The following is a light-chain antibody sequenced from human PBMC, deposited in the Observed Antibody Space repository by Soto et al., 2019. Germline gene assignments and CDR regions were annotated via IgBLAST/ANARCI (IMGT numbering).Light chain of an antibody. J-gene: IGKJ2*01. CDR2: WAS. V-gene: IGKV4-1*01. CDR1: RTLFYSAKNKDY. CDR3: QQYYGTPYT. Sequence: IVMTQSPDSLSVSLGGRATISCKSSRTLFYSAKNKDYLAWYQHKAGQPPKLLLYWASTRESGVPDRFNGSGSATDFTLTINNLQHEHAAVYYCQQYYGTPYTFGQGTKVDIK.